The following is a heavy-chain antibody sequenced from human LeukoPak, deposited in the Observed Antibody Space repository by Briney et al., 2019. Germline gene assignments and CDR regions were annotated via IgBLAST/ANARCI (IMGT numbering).Heavy chain of an antibody. V-gene: IGHV3-48*03. CDR2: ISSSGSTI. CDR3: ARAWSSSGTLDY. Sequence: GGSLRLSCAASGFTFSSYEMNWVRQAPGKGLEWVSYISSSGSTIYYAESVKGRFTISRDNAKNSLYLQMNSLRAEDTAVYYCARAWSSSGTLDYWGQGTLVTVSS. D-gene: IGHD6-19*01. J-gene: IGHJ4*02. CDR1: GFTFSSYE.